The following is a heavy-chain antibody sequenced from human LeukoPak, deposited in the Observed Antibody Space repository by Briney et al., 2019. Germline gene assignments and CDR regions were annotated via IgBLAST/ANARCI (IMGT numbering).Heavy chain of an antibody. V-gene: IGHV4-59*01. CDR3: ARGEVVAATGLYFDY. CDR2: IYYSGST. Sequence: SETLSLTCTVSGGSISSYYWSWIRQPPGKGLEWIGYIYYSGSTNYNPSLKSRVTTSVDTSKNQFSLKLSSVTAADTAVYYCARGEVVAATGLYFDYWGQGTLVTVSS. D-gene: IGHD2-15*01. CDR1: GGSISSYY. J-gene: IGHJ4*02.